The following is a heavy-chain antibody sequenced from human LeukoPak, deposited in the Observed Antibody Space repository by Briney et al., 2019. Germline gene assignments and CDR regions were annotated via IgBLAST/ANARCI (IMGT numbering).Heavy chain of an antibody. V-gene: IGHV3-30*18. Sequence: GRSLRLSCAASGFTFSSYGMHWVRQAPGKGLEWVAVISYDGSNKYYADSVKGRFTISRDNSKNTLYLQMNSLRAEDMAVYYCAKLKQWQPQRYFFEYWGQGALVTVAS. D-gene: IGHD6-19*01. CDR1: GFTFSSYG. CDR2: ISYDGSNK. J-gene: IGHJ4*02. CDR3: AKLKQWQPQRYFFEY.